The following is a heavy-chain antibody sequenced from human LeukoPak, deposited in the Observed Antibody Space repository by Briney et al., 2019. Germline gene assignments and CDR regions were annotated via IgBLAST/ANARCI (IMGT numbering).Heavy chain of an antibody. J-gene: IGHJ4*02. D-gene: IGHD3-22*01. CDR1: GGSISSYY. CDR2: IYTSRST. CDR3: ARALAYYYDSSGYYPMYYFDY. Sequence: SETLSLTCTVSGGSISSYYWSWIRQPAGKGLQWIGRIYTSRSTNYNPSLKSRVTMSVDTSKNRFSLKLSSVTAADTAVYYCARALAYYYDSSGYYPMYYFDYWGQGTLVTVSS. V-gene: IGHV4-4*07.